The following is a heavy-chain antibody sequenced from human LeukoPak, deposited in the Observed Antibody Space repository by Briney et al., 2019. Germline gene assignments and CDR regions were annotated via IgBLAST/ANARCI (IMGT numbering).Heavy chain of an antibody. CDR3: ARDLTPSDGPLDY. CDR1: GFTFSSYG. Sequence: PGRSLRLSCAASGFTFSSYGMHWVRQAPGKGLEWVAVIWYDGSNKYYADSVKGRFTISRDNSKNTLYLQMNSLRAEDTTVYYCARDLTPSDGPLDYWGQGTLVTVSS. D-gene: IGHD2-21*01. V-gene: IGHV3-33*01. J-gene: IGHJ4*02. CDR2: IWYDGSNK.